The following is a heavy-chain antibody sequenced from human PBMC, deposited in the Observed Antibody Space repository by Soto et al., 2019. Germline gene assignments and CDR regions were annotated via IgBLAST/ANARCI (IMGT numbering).Heavy chain of an antibody. Sequence: QVHLVQSGGEMKKLGASVKVSCKASGYTFTDFGISWVRQAPGQGLEWMGWISGFDGDRNYAKKFQGRVTLTTDTSATTAYMALRSLTSVDAAIYYCARDYGRWGGDWFAPWGQGTLVTVSS. V-gene: IGHV1-18*01. D-gene: IGHD3-16*01. CDR1: GYTFTDFG. J-gene: IGHJ5*02. CDR2: ISGFDGDR. CDR3: ARDYGRWGGDWFAP.